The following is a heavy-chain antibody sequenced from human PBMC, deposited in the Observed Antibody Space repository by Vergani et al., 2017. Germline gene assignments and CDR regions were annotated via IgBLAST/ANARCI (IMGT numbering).Heavy chain of an antibody. CDR3: AKATLIPYGSGNYYYYMDV. CDR1: GFTFSSYG. J-gene: IGHJ6*03. Sequence: VQLVESGGGVVQPGRSLRLSCAASGFTFSSYGMHWVRQAPGKGLEWVAIISYDGSDKYSADSVTGRFTISRDNSKNTLYLQMNSLRAEDTAVYYCAKATLIPYGSGNYYYYMDVWGKGTTVTVSS. D-gene: IGHD3-10*01. CDR2: ISYDGSDK. V-gene: IGHV3-30*18.